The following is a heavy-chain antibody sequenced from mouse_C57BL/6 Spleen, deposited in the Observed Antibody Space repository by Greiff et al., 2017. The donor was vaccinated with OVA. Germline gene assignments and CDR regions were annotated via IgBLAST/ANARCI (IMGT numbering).Heavy chain of an antibody. CDR3: ARHDGYSTWFAY. V-gene: IGHV1-55*01. CDR1: GYTFTSYW. J-gene: IGHJ3*01. Sequence: QVHVKQPGAELVKPGASVKMSCKASGYTFTSYWITWVKQRPGQGLEWIGDIYPGSGSTNYNEKFKSKATLTVDTSSSTAYMQLSSLTSEDSAVYYCARHDGYSTWFAYWGQGTLVTVSA. CDR2: IYPGSGST. D-gene: IGHD2-3*01.